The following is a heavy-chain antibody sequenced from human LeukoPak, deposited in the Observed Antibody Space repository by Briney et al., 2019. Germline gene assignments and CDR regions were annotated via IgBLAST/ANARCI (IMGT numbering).Heavy chain of an antibody. CDR2: INPTGGST. CDR1: GYTFPSYF. V-gene: IGHV1-46*01. J-gene: IGHJ4*02. D-gene: IGHD2-15*01. CDR3: ARDCSGGSCYDGVDY. Sequence: ASVKVSCKASGYTFPSYFMNWVRQAPGQGLEWMGIINPTGGSTTYAQKFQGRVTMTTDTSTTTAYMELRSLRSDDTAVYYCARDCSGGSCYDGVDYWGQGTLVTVSS.